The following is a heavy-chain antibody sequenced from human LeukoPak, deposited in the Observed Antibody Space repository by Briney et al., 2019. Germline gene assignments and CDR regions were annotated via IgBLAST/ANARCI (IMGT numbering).Heavy chain of an antibody. D-gene: IGHD2-15*01. V-gene: IGHV1-18*01. CDR1: GYTFTSYG. J-gene: IGHJ6*02. CDR3: ARDWVSCSGGSCYSYNYYYGMDV. Sequence: GASVKVSCKASGYTFTSYGISWVRQAPGQGLEWMGWISAYNGNTNYAQKLQGRVTMTTDTSTSTAYMELRSLRSDDTAVYYCARDWVSCSGGSCYSYNYYYGMDVWGQGTTVTVSS. CDR2: ISAYNGNT.